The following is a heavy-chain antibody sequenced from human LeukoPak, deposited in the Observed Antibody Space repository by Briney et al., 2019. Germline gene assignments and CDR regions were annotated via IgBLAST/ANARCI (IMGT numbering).Heavy chain of an antibody. V-gene: IGHV4-59*01. CDR2: IYYSGST. Sequence: SETLSLTCTVSGGSISSYYWSWIRQPPGKGLEWIGYIYYSGSTNYNPSLKSRVTISVDTSKNQFSLKLSSVTAADTAVYYCARVGYYDILTGYRRWGHFDYWGQGTLVTVSS. D-gene: IGHD3-9*01. CDR3: ARVGYYDILTGYRRWGHFDY. CDR1: GGSISSYY. J-gene: IGHJ4*02.